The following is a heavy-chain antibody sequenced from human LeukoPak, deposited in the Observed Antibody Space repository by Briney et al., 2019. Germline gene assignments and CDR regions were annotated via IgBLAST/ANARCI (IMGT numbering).Heavy chain of an antibody. V-gene: IGHV1-18*01. CDR3: ARVPQGSSWPYYFDY. J-gene: IGHJ4*02. Sequence: ASVKVSCKASGYTFTSYGISWVRQAPGQGLEWMGWISSYNGNTNYAQKLQGRVTMSTDTSTGTAYMELRSLRSDDTAVYYCARVPQGSSWPYYFDYSGQGPVDRVSS. D-gene: IGHD6-13*01. CDR2: ISSYNGNT. CDR1: GYTFTSYG.